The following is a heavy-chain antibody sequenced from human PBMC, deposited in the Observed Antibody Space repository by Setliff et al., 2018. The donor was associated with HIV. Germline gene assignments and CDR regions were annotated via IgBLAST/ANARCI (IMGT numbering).Heavy chain of an antibody. CDR2: INPSSGST. V-gene: IGHV1-46*01. CDR1: GYTFTSYY. J-gene: IGHJ3*01. D-gene: IGHD2-15*01. CDR3: ARVQVAYAAFDV. Sequence: ASVKVSCKASGYTFTSYYMHWVRQAPGQGLEWMGIINPSSGSTTYAQKFQGRVTMTRDTYTSTVYMELSSLRSEDTAVYYCARVQVAYAAFDVWGQGTMVTVSS.